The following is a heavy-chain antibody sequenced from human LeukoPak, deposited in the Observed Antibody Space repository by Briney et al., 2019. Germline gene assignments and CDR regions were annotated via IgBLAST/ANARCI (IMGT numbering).Heavy chain of an antibody. D-gene: IGHD1-14*01. CDR2: ISSSSSYI. CDR1: GFTFSSYS. CDR3: ARDHRPEIQYYYMDV. J-gene: IGHJ6*03. V-gene: IGHV3-21*01. Sequence: GGSLRLSCAASGFTFSSYSMNWVRQAPGKGLEWVSSISSSSSYIYYADSVKGRFTISRDNAKNSLYLQMNSLRAEDTAVYYCARDHRPEIQYYYMDVWGKGTTVAVSS.